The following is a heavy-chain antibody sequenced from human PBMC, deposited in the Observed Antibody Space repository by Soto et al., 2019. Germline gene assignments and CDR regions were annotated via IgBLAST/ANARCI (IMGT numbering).Heavy chain of an antibody. V-gene: IGHV1-18*01. D-gene: IGHD2-8*01. CDR3: AKNGQPPYYYYGLDV. Sequence: QGQLVQSGAEVKKPGASVKVSCKASGYTFTRYGIIWVRQAPGQGLEWMGWISGYNGDRKYAQRFQGRVTMTIDTSTTTAFMELRSLTSDDTAVYYCAKNGQPPYYYYGLDVWGQGTTVTVSS. J-gene: IGHJ6*02. CDR2: ISGYNGDR. CDR1: GYTFTRYG.